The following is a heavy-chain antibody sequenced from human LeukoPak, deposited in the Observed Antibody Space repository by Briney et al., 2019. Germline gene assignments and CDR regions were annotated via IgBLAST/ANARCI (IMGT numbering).Heavy chain of an antibody. CDR1: VYTFTGDY. CDR3: ARGSSMIVVVYTFDS. V-gene: IGHV1-2*06. J-gene: IGHJ4*02. D-gene: IGHD3-22*01. CDR2: INPNSGGT. Sequence: SVKGSCKTSVYTFTGDYMHCVREAPVQGLEWMGQINPNSGGTNYAQRCQGRDTINRDTYTSTAYMELSRLRSDDRAVYYCARGSSMIVVVYTFDSWGQGTLVTVSS.